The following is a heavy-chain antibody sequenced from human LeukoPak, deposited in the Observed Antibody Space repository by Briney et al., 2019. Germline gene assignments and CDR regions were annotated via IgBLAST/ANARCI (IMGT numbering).Heavy chain of an antibody. CDR1: GGSISSGGYY. Sequence: PSETLSLTCTVSGGSISSGGYYWSWIRQHPGKGLEWIGYIYYSGSTYYNPSLKSRVTISVDTSKNQFSLKLSSVTAADTAVYYCARVATVTTLTNDYWGQGTLVTVSS. V-gene: IGHV4-31*03. D-gene: IGHD4-11*01. J-gene: IGHJ4*02. CDR3: ARVATVTTLTNDY. CDR2: IYYSGST.